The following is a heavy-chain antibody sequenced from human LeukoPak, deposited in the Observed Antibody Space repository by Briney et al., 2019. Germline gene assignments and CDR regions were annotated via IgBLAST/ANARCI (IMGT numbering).Heavy chain of an antibody. D-gene: IGHD3-22*01. Sequence: PSETLSLTCAVSGYSISSDNYWVWIRQPPGQGLEWTGGIYHSGSTYYNPSLKSRVTMSVDTSKNQFSLRLSSVTAADTAVYYCARAPRDSSSSNYMRRFDYWGQGTLVTVSS. CDR1: GYSISSDNY. CDR3: ARAPRDSSSSNYMRRFDY. J-gene: IGHJ4*02. CDR2: IYHSGST. V-gene: IGHV4-38-2*01.